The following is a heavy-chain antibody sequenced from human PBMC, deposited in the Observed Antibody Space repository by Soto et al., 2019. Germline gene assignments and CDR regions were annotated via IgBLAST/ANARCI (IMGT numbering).Heavy chain of an antibody. CDR1: GYRFSSYY. D-gene: IGHD2-8*01. CDR3: ARVGDHPGVASNRPYFYYYGMDV. Sequence: PGESLKISCKGSGYRFSSYYIGWVRQMPGKGLEWMGIIYPSDSETRYSPSFQGQVTISVDTSISTAYLQWSSLTASDTGSYYCARVGDHPGVASNRPYFYYYGMDVWGHGTAVTVSS. J-gene: IGHJ6*02. CDR2: IYPSDSET. V-gene: IGHV5-51*01.